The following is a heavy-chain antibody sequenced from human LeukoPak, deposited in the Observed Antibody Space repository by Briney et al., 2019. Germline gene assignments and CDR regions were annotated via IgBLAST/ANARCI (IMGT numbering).Heavy chain of an antibody. D-gene: IGHD3-10*01. V-gene: IGHV3-66*01. CDR2: FYSGGTI. Sequence: GGSLRLSCAASGFPVKTNYMSWVRQAPGKGLEWVSVFYSGGTIRYADFEKGRFTVSRDISQNSLNLQMNSLTAEDTAVYYCVRDPHNSGSGRYFDLWGRGALVTVSP. CDR3: VRDPHNSGSGRYFDL. CDR1: GFPVKTNY. J-gene: IGHJ2*01.